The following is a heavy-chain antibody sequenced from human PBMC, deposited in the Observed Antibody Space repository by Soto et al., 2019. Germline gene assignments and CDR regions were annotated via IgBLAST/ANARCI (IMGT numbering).Heavy chain of an antibody. CDR3: FRETYFSYHGMDV. Sequence: QLVESGGGLVQPGGSLTLSCAGSGFAFSGSTIHWVRQASGKGLEWVGRIRSKANSYATAYAAALKGRFIISRDDSETTAYLQMNSLKIEDTAVYYCFRETYFSYHGMDVWGQGTTVTVSS. CDR2: IRSKANSYAT. V-gene: IGHV3-73*02. CDR1: GFAFSGST. J-gene: IGHJ6*02.